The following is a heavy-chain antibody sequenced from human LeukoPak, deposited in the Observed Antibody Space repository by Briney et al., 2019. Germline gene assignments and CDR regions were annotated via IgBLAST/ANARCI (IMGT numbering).Heavy chain of an antibody. J-gene: IGHJ3*02. V-gene: IGHV4-59*01. CDR2: IYYSGST. D-gene: IGHD3-22*01. CDR3: ARDGTYYYDSSGSDAFDI. Sequence: ASETLSLTCTVSGGSISSYYWSWIRQPPGKGLEWIGYIYYSGSTNYNPSLKSRVTISVDTSKNQFSLKLSSVTAADTAVYYCARDGTYYYDSSGSDAFDIWGQGTMVTVSS. CDR1: GGSISSYY.